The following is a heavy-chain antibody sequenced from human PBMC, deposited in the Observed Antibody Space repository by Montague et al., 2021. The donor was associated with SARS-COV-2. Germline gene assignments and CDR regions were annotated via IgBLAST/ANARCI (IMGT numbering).Heavy chain of an antibody. V-gene: IGHV4-39*01. Sequence: SETLSLTCTVSGGSISSSSYYWGWIRQPPGKGLEWIGSIYYSGSTYYNPSLKSRVTISVDTSKNQFSLKLSSVTAADTAVYYCARQSRTTMLLVVITEPLGYFDPWGRGTLVTVSS. CDR2: IYYSGST. D-gene: IGHD3-22*01. J-gene: IGHJ2*01. CDR3: ARQSRTTMLLVVITEPLGYFDP. CDR1: GGSISSSSYY.